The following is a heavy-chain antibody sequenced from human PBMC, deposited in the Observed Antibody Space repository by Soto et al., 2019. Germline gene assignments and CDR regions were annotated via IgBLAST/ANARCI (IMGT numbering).Heavy chain of an antibody. CDR2: INPSGGST. Sequence: QVQLVQSGAEVKKPGASVKVSCKASGYTFTSYYMHWVRQAPGQGLEWMGIINPSGGSTSYAQKCQGRVTMTRDTSTSTVYMELSSLRSEDTAVYYCARAVDKGYSYGYDRYYYGMDVWGQGTTVTVSS. J-gene: IGHJ6*02. CDR3: ARAVDKGYSYGYDRYYYGMDV. CDR1: GYTFTSYY. V-gene: IGHV1-46*01. D-gene: IGHD5-18*01.